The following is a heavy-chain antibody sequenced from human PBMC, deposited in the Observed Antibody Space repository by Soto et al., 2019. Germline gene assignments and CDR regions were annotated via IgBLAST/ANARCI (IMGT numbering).Heavy chain of an antibody. CDR3: ASGPFFVMTTVTPRWFDP. CDR1: GGTFSSYA. CDR2: IIPIFGTA. D-gene: IGHD4-4*01. V-gene: IGHV1-69*13. J-gene: IGHJ5*02. Sequence: ASVKVSCKASGGTFSSYAISWVRQAPGQGLEWMGGIIPIFGTATYAQKFQGRVTITADESTSTAYMELSSLRSEDTAVYYCASGPFFVMTTVTPRWFDPWGQGTLVTVS.